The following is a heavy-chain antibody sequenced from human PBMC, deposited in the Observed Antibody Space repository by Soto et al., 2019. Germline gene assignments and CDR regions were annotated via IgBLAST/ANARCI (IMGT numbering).Heavy chain of an antibody. CDR2: ITEDGSGT. Sequence: WSLRLSCATSGFTFSSYPIHWVREAPGKGPGWVSRITEDGSGTTYADSVKGRFTVTRDNAKNTMYLQMSGLGAEDTAVYHCVRGTNGWRGMDYWGQGTLVTVSS. D-gene: IGHD2-8*01. V-gene: IGHV3-74*01. CDR1: GFTFSSYP. CDR3: VRGTNGWRGMDY. J-gene: IGHJ4*02.